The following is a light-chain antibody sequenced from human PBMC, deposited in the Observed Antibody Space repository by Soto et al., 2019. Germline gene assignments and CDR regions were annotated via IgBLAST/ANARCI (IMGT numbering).Light chain of an antibody. J-gene: IGLJ2*01. V-gene: IGLV1-40*01. Sequence: QSVLTQPPSVSGAPGQRVTIFCTGSSSNIGAGYDVHWYQQLPGTPPKLLIYGNSHRTSGVPDRFSVSKSGTSSSLAITGLKYEDEADYYCQSYDSSRSYVVFGGGTKLHVL. CDR1: SSNIGAGYD. CDR3: QSYDSSRSYVV. CDR2: GNS.